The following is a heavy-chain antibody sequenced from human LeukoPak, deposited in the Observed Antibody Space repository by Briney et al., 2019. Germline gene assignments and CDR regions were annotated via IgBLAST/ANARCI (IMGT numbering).Heavy chain of an antibody. J-gene: IGHJ4*02. V-gene: IGHV3-72*01. Sequence: GGSLRLSCAASGFTFSDQYIDWVRQAPGKGLEWVGRSRNKADSYATEYAASVKGRFTISRDDSKTSLYLQMNSLRTEDTAVYYCASQSASGACSAFYCWCQGTLVIVSS. CDR1: GFTFSDQY. D-gene: IGHD2-21*02. CDR2: SRNKADSYAT. CDR3: ASQSASGACSAFYC.